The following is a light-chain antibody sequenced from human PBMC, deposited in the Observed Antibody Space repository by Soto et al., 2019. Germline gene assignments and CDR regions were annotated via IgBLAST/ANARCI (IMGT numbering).Light chain of an antibody. CDR3: SSYAGSNNYV. CDR2: VVS. V-gene: IGLV2-8*01. CDR1: SSDVGGYNY. J-gene: IGLJ1*01. Sequence: QSALTQPPSASGSPGQSVTISCTGTSSDVGGYNYVSWYQQHPGKAPKLMIYVVSKRPSGVSDRFSGSKSGNTASLTVSGLQTEDEADYFCSSYAGSNNYVFGTGTKVTVL.